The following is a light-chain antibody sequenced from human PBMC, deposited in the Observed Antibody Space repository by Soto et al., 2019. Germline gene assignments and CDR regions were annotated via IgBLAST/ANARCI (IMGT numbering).Light chain of an antibody. CDR1: SSNIGNNY. Sequence: QSVLTQPPSVSVAPGQKVTISCSGSSSNIGNNYVSWYQQLPGTAPKLLIYDNSKRPSGIPDRFSGSKSGTSATLGITGLLTGDEADYYCGTWDSSLSAGVFGGGTKLTVL. CDR2: DNS. CDR3: GTWDSSLSAGV. J-gene: IGLJ2*01. V-gene: IGLV1-51*01.